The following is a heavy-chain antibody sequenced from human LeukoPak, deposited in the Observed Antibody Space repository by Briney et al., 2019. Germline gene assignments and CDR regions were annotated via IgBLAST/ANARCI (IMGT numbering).Heavy chain of an antibody. CDR1: GYSISSGYY. CDR2: SYHSGST. D-gene: IGHD2-15*01. CDR3: ARKNPLYCSGGSCYSLNAFDI. Sequence: PSETLSLTCAVSGYSISSGYYWGWIRQPPGKGLEWIGSSYHSGSTYYNPSLKSRVTISVDTSKNQFSLKLSSVTAADTAVYYCARKNPLYCSGGSCYSLNAFDIWGQGTMITVSS. V-gene: IGHV4-38-2*01. J-gene: IGHJ3*02.